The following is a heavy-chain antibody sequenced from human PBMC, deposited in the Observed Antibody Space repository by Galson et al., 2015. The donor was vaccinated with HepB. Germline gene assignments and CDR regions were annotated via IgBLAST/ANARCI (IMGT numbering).Heavy chain of an antibody. J-gene: IGHJ3*02. CDR3: ARAFYRQLRHFDI. CDR1: GFTFSSYA. V-gene: IGHV3-30*04. Sequence: SLRLSCAASGFTFSSYAMHWVRQAPGKGLEWVAVISYDGSNKYYADSVKGRFTISRDNSKNTLYLQMNSLRAEDTAVYYCARAFYRQLRHFDIWGQGTMVTVSS. D-gene: IGHD1-1*01. CDR2: ISYDGSNK.